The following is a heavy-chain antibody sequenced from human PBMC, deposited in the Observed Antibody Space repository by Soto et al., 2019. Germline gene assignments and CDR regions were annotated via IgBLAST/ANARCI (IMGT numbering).Heavy chain of an antibody. D-gene: IGHD3-22*01. CDR3: ASSDTQLYYYDSSALGMDV. J-gene: IGHJ6*02. V-gene: IGHV4-39*01. CDR2: IYYSGST. CDR1: GGSISSSSYY. Sequence: SETLSLTCTVSGGSISSSSYYWGWIRQPPGKGLEWIGSIYYSGSTYYNPSLKSRVTISVDTSKNQFSLKLSSVTAADTAVYYCASSDTQLYYYDSSALGMDVSGQGTTVTVSS.